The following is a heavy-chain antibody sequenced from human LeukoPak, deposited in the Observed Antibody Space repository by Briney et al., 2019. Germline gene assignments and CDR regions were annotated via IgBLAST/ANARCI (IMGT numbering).Heavy chain of an antibody. Sequence: GGSLRLSCAASGFTFSSYAITWVRQAPGKGLEWVSTVIDNGGFTYYADSVKGRFTISRDDSKNTLYLQMNSLRAEDTAVYYCAKDLGRYRNNYFDYWGQGTLVTVSS. CDR3: AKDLGRYRNNYFDY. CDR1: GFTFSSYA. CDR2: VIDNGGFT. V-gene: IGHV3-23*01. D-gene: IGHD1-26*01. J-gene: IGHJ4*02.